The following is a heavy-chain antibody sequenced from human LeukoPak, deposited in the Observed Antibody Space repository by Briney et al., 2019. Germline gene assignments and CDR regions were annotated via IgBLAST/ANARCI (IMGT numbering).Heavy chain of an antibody. CDR2: ISGSGTTI. Sequence: GGSLRLSCAASGFTFSDYYMSWIRQAPGKGLEWVSYISGSGTTIYYADSVKGRFTISRDNAKNSLYLQMNSLRAEDTAVYYCARGDCSGGSCYLSLTTIDYWGQGTLVTVSS. J-gene: IGHJ4*02. CDR1: GFTFSDYY. V-gene: IGHV3-11*04. D-gene: IGHD2-15*01. CDR3: ARGDCSGGSCYLSLTTIDY.